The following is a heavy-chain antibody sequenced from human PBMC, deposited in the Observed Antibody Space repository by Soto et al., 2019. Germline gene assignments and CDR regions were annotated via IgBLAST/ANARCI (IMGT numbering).Heavy chain of an antibody. Sequence: PSETLSLTCTVSGGSISSSSYYWGWIRQPPGKGLEWIGCIYYSGNTYYNPSLKSRVTISVDTSKNQFSLKLSSVTAADTAVYYCARSVFPWGQGTLVTVSS. CDR2: IYYSGNT. CDR3: ARSVFP. V-gene: IGHV4-39*07. CDR1: GGSISSSSYY. J-gene: IGHJ5*02.